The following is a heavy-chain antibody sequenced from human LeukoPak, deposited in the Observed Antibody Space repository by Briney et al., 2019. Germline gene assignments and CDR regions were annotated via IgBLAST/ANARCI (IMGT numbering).Heavy chain of an antibody. CDR2: ISYDGSNK. J-gene: IGHJ4*02. D-gene: IGHD3-22*01. Sequence: GGSLRLSCAASGFTFSSYGMHWVRQAPGKGLEWVAVISYDGSNKYYADSVKGRFTISRDNSKNTLYLQMNSLRAEDTAVYYCAKDGSYDYYFDYWGQGTLVTVSS. CDR1: GFTFSSYG. V-gene: IGHV3-30*18. CDR3: AKDGSYDYYFDY.